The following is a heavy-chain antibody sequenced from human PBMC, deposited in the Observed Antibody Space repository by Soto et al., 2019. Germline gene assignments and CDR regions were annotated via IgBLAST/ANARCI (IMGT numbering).Heavy chain of an antibody. V-gene: IGHV3-23*01. J-gene: IGHJ4*02. D-gene: IGHD6-19*01. CDR3: AKGSRSSGWLFDN. Sequence: GGSLRLSCAASGFTFSGYAMSWVRQAPGKGLEWVSTISGSGGNTYYADSVKGRFTISRDSSMYTLYLQMNSLRAEDTAVYYCAKGSRSSGWLFDNWGQGTLVTVSS. CDR1: GFTFSGYA. CDR2: ISGSGGNT.